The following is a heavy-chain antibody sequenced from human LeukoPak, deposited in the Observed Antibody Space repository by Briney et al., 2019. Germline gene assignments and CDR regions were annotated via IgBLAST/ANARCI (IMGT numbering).Heavy chain of an antibody. J-gene: IGHJ4*02. V-gene: IGHV3-7*01. CDR1: GVSFSNHW. Sequence: GGSLRLSCAASGVSFSNHWMSWGRQAPGKGLEWVASINLDGTDKYYVDAVKGRFTISRDNAKNSLFLEMNSLRATDTAVYYCVRNGGSLDYWGQGTLVTVSS. D-gene: IGHD2-15*01. CDR2: INLDGTDK. CDR3: VRNGGSLDY.